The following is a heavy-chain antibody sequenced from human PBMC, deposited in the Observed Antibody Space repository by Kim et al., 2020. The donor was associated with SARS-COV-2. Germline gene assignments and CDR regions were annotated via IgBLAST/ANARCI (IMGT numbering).Heavy chain of an antibody. CDR1: GFTFGDYA. CDR3: TRDGYYDSSGPVPFDY. Sequence: GGSLRLSCTASGFTFGDYAMSWFRQAPGKGLEWVSFIRSKAYGGTTEYAASVKGRFTISRDDSKSIAYLQMNSLKTEDTAVYYCTRDGYYDSSGPVPFDYWGQGTLVTVSS. V-gene: IGHV3-49*03. D-gene: IGHD3-22*01. CDR2: IRSKAYGGTT. J-gene: IGHJ4*02.